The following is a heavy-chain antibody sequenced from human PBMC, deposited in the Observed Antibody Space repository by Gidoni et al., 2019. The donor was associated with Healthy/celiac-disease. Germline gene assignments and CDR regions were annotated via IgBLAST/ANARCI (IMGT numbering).Heavy chain of an antibody. CDR3: ARDNCSSTSWLGGWFDP. CDR2: INPKSGGT. J-gene: IGHJ5*02. Sequence: QVQLVQSGAEVKKPGASVQVSCKASGYTFPGSYMHWVRQASGQGLEWMGWINPKSGGTNYAQKLQGRVTRTRETSISTDYMERSRLRSDETAGYYCARDNCSSTSWLGGWFDPWGQGTLVTVSS. V-gene: IGHV1-2*02. CDR1: GYTFPGSY. D-gene: IGHD2-2*01.